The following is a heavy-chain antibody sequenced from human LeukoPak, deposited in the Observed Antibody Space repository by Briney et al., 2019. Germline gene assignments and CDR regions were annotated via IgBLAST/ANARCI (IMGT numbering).Heavy chain of an antibody. Sequence: SETLSLTCTVSGGSISSYYWSWIRQPPGKGLEWIGEINHSGSTNYNPSLKSRVTISVDTSKNQFSLKLSSVTAADTAVYYCASGILWFGEGVPYYFDYWGQGTLVTVSS. J-gene: IGHJ4*02. CDR1: GGSISSYY. CDR3: ASGILWFGEGVPYYFDY. V-gene: IGHV4-34*01. D-gene: IGHD3-10*01. CDR2: INHSGST.